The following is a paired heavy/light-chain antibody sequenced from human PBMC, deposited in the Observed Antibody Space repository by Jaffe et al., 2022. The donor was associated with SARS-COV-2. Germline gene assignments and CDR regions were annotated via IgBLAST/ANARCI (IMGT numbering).Heavy chain of an antibody. D-gene: IGHD6-19*01. J-gene: IGHJ5*02. Sequence: QVQLVQSAAEVKKPGASVKVSCKASGYMFTSYGITWVRQAPGQGLEWMGWISAYNGNTNYAQNLQGRVTMTTNTSTSTAYMELRSLRSDDTAVYYCARDSSGWLPSTWGQGTLVTVSS. CDR3: ARDSSGWLPST. CDR2: ISAYNGNT. CDR1: GYMFTSYG. V-gene: IGHV1-18*01.
Light chain of an antibody. CDR3: QRYNSAPLT. CDR2: AAS. Sequence: DIQMTQSPSSLSASVGDRVTITCRASQGISNYLAWYQQKPGKVPKVLIYAASTLQSGVPSRFSGSGSGTDFTLTISSLQPEDVATYYCQRYNSAPLTFGPGTKVDIK. CDR1: QGISNY. J-gene: IGKJ3*01. V-gene: IGKV1-27*01.